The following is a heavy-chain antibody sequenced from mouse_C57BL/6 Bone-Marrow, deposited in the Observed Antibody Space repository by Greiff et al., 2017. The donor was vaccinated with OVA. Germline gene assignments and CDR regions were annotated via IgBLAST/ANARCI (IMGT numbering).Heavy chain of an antibody. V-gene: IGHV1-15*01. J-gene: IGHJ2*01. Sequence: VQLQQSGAELVRPGASVTLSCKASGYTFTDYEMHWVKQTPVHGLEWIGAIDPETGGTAYNQKFKGKAILTADKSSSTAYMELRSLTSEDSAVYYWTRQDDGYSLYYLDNGGQGTTLTVSS. CDR2: IDPETGGT. CDR3: TRQDDGYSLYYLDN. CDR1: GYTFTDYE. D-gene: IGHD2-3*01.